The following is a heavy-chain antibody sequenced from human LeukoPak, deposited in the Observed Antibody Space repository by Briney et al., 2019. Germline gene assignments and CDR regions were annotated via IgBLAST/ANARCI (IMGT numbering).Heavy chain of an antibody. J-gene: IGHJ4*02. D-gene: IGHD1-26*01. Sequence: GGSLRLSCAASGFTVSSNYMSWVRQAPGKGLEWVSVIYSGGSTYYADSVKGRFTISRDNSKNTLYLQMNSLRAEDTAVYYCAKWGYSGSYYGGFFDYWGQGTLVTVSS. V-gene: IGHV3-53*01. CDR2: IYSGGST. CDR3: AKWGYSGSYYGGFFDY. CDR1: GFTVSSNY.